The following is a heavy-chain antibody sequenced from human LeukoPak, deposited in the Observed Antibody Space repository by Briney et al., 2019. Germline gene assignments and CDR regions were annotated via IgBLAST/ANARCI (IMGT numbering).Heavy chain of an antibody. J-gene: IGHJ4*02. V-gene: IGHV4-39*01. D-gene: IGHD1-26*01. Sequence: SETLSLTCTVSGGSISSSSYYWGWIRQPPGKGLEWIGSIYYSGSTYYNPSLKSRVTISVDTSKNQFSLKLSSVTAADTAVYYCARIMISGSYYLADYWGQGTLVTVSS. CDR1: GGSISSSSYY. CDR3: ARIMISGSYYLADY. CDR2: IYYSGST.